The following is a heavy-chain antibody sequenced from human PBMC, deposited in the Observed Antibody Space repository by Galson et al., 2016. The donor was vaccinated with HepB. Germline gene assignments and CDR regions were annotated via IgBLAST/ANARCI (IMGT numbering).Heavy chain of an antibody. CDR1: EFTVSNNY. V-gene: IGHV3-53*01. CDR3: SALNPASPFFDY. J-gene: IGHJ4*02. CDR2: IYSGGNT. Sequence: SLRLSCAASEFTVSNNYMSWVRQAPGKGLEWVSLIYSGGNTRYADSVKGRFTISSDNSKNTVYLQMNSLRAEYTAVYYCSALNPASPFFDYWGQGTLVTVSS.